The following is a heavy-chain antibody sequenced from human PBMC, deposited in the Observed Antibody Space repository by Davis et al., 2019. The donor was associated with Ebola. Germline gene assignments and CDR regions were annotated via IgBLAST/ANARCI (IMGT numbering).Heavy chain of an antibody. CDR2: TSNDGNNK. CDR3: ARDPAEGLRYFDWPNYYFDY. J-gene: IGHJ4*02. CDR1: GFAFSNYA. V-gene: IGHV3-30*04. Sequence: GESLKISCAGSGFAFSNYALHWVRQAPGKGLEWVAITSNDGNNKYCADSVKGRFTISRDNAKNSLYLQMNSLRDEDTAVYYCARDPAEGLRYFDWPNYYFDYWGQGTLVTVSS. D-gene: IGHD3-9*01.